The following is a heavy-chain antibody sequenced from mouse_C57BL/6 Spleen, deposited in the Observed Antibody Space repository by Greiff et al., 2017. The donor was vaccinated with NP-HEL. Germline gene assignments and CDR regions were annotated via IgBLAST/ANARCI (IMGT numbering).Heavy chain of an antibody. J-gene: IGHJ2*01. D-gene: IGHD2-3*01. Sequence: QVQLKESGPGLVQPSQSLSITCTVSGFSLTSYGVHWVRQSPGKGLEWLGVIWSGGSTDYNAAFISRLSISKDNSKSQVFFKMNSLQADDTAIYYCARSGIYDGFEYYFDYWGQGTTLTVSS. V-gene: IGHV2-2*01. CDR3: ARSGIYDGFEYYFDY. CDR2: IWSGGST. CDR1: GFSLTSYG.